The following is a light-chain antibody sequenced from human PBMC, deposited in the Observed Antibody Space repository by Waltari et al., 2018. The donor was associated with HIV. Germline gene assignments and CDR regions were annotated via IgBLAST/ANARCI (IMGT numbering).Light chain of an antibody. Sequence: QSVLTQPPSASGTPGQRVTISCSGSSSNIGNNYVYWYQRLPGTAPKVLIYRSNQRPSGVPDRFSGSKSGTSASLAISGLRSEDEADYYCAAWEDSLSGPVFGGGTKLIVL. J-gene: IGLJ3*02. CDR2: RSN. V-gene: IGLV1-47*01. CDR3: AAWEDSLSGPV. CDR1: SSNIGNNY.